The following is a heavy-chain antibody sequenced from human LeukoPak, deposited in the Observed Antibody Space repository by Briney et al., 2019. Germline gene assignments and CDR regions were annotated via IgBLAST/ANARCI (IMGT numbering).Heavy chain of an antibody. J-gene: IGHJ4*02. CDR3: AKAVEYSSSSIDC. CDR2: IRYDGSNK. Sequence: GGSLRLSCAASGFTLSSYGMHWVRQAPGKGLEWVAFIRYDGSNKYYADSVKGRFTISRDNSKNTLYLQMNSLRAEDTAVYYCAKAVEYSSSSIDCWGQGTLVTVSS. V-gene: IGHV3-30*02. D-gene: IGHD6-6*01. CDR1: GFTLSSYG.